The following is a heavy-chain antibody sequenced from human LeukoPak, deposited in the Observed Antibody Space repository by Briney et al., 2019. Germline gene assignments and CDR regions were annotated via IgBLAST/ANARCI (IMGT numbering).Heavy chain of an antibody. V-gene: IGHV3-53*01. D-gene: IGHD6-19*01. J-gene: IGHJ4*02. CDR1: GFIVSSNY. CDR2: IYDTGNT. Sequence: GGSLRLSCAASGFIVSSNYMSWVRQAPGKGLDWVSIIYDTGNTYYADSVKGRFTISRDRSKNTLYLQMDSLRAEDTAVYYCASWPVGWYGEDSWGQGTLVTVSS. CDR3: ASWPVGWYGEDS.